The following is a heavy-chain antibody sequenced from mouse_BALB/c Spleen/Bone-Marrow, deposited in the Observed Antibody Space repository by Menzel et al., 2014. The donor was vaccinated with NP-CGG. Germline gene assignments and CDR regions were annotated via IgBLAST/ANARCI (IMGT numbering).Heavy chain of an antibody. CDR3: ANYYYGSSLFAY. Sequence: EVKLVESGAELVKPGASVKLSCTASGFNFKDTYMHWVKQRPEQGLEWIGRIDPANGNTKYDPKFQGKATITADTSSNTAYLQLSSLTSEDAAVYYCANYYYGSSLFAYWGQGTLVTDSA. J-gene: IGHJ3*01. V-gene: IGHV14-3*02. CDR1: GFNFKDTY. D-gene: IGHD1-1*01. CDR2: IDPANGNT.